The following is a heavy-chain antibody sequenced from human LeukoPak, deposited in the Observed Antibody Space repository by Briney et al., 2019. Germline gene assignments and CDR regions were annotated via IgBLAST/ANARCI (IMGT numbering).Heavy chain of an antibody. V-gene: IGHV1-69*13. CDR3: ARDPQGFLEWLSPYYGMDV. D-gene: IGHD3-3*01. CDR1: GGTFSSYA. Sequence: GASVKVSCEASGGTFSSYAISWVRQAPGQGLEWMGGIIPIFGTANYAQKFQGRVTITADESTSTAYMELSSLRSEDTAVYYCARDPQGFLEWLSPYYGMDVWGQGTTVTVSS. CDR2: IIPIFGTA. J-gene: IGHJ6*02.